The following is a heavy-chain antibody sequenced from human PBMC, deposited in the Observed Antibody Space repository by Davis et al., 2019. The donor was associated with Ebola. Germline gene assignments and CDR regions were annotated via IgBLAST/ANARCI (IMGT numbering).Heavy chain of an antibody. J-gene: IGHJ4*02. CDR3: ARQWNSGATTVDY. CDR1: GGSISISSYY. CDR2: IYYSGST. V-gene: IGHV4-39*01. D-gene: IGHD1-26*01. Sequence: MPSETLSLTCTVSGGSISISSYYWGWIRQPPGKGLEWIGSIYYSGSTYYNPSLKSRVTISVDTSKNQFSLKLISVTAADTAVYYCARQWNSGATTVDYWGQGTLVTVSS.